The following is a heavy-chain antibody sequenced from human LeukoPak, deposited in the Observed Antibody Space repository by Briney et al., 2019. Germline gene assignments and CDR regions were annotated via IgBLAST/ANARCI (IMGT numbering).Heavy chain of an antibody. Sequence: GGPLRLSCAASGFTFSSYAMSWVRQAPGKGLEWVSAISGSGGSTYYADSVKGRFTISRDNSKNTLYLQMNSLRAEDTAVYYCASPPARIVVVPAATPPYYYMDVWGKGTTVTVSS. V-gene: IGHV3-23*01. D-gene: IGHD2-2*01. CDR2: ISGSGGST. CDR1: GFTFSSYA. J-gene: IGHJ6*03. CDR3: ASPPARIVVVPAATPPYYYMDV.